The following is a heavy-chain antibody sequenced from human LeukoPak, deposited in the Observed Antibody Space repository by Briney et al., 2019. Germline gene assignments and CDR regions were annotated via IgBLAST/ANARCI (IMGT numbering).Heavy chain of an antibody. Sequence: AASVKVSCKASGYIFTSYAMNWVRQAPGQGLKWRGWINTNTGNPTYAQGFTGRFVFSLDTSVSTAYLQISSLEAEDTVVYYCARAGAPLFISPRPDYFDYWGQGTLVTVSS. J-gene: IGHJ4*02. D-gene: IGHD6-6*01. V-gene: IGHV7-4-1*02. CDR3: ARAGAPLFISPRPDYFDY. CDR2: INTNTGNP. CDR1: GYIFTSYA.